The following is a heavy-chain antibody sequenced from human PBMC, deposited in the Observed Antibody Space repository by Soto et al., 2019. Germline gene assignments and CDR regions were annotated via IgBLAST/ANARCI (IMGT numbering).Heavy chain of an antibody. J-gene: IGHJ5*02. CDR2: MNPNSGNT. V-gene: IGHV1-8*01. CDR3: ASHRYFDHHTAAWFDP. Sequence: ASVKVSCKASGYAFTSYDINWVRQATGQGLEWMGWMNPNSGNTGYAQKFQGRVTMTRNTSISTAYMELSSLRSEDTAVYYCASHRYFDHHTAAWFDPWGQGTLVTVSS. CDR1: GYAFTSYD. D-gene: IGHD3-9*01.